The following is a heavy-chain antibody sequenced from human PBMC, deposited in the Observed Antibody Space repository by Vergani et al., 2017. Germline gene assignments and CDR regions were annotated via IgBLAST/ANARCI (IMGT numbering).Heavy chain of an antibody. Sequence: QVQLVQSGAEVKKPGASVNVSCKAAGYTFTSYAIHWVRQAPGQGLEWMGWINPNSGGTNYAQKFQGRVTMTRDTSIRTVYMELSRLRSDDTAVYYCARAPPATAAGTGYFDYWGQGTLVTVSS. CDR3: ARAPPATAAGTGYFDY. J-gene: IGHJ4*02. CDR1: GYTFTSYA. V-gene: IGHV1-2*02. CDR2: INPNSGGT. D-gene: IGHD6-13*01.